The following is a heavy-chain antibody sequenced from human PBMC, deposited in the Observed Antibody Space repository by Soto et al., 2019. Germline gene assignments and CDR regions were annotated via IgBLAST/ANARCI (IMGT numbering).Heavy chain of an antibody. V-gene: IGHV3-23*01. CDR2: IVESGVDT. Sequence: DVQLLESGGGLIQPGGSLRLSCAASGFTFSSYAMNWVRQAPGKGPEWVSSIVESGVDTYYRESVKGRFTISRDNSRTTLYLQMNSLRVEDTAMYYCAKGALGRCSGAICYQFDSWGQGVLVTVAS. CDR3: AKGALGRCSGAICYQFDS. CDR1: GFTFSSYA. D-gene: IGHD2-15*01. J-gene: IGHJ4*02.